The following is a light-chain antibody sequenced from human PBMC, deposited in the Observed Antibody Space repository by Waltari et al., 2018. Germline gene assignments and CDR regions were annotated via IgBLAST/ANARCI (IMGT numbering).Light chain of an antibody. CDR3: QQST. Sequence: EIVMTQSPATLSVSPGERATLPCRASQSVSSNLAWYQQKPGQAPRLLIYGASTRATGIPARFSGSGSGTEFTLTISSLQSEDFAVYYCQQSTFGPGTKVDIK. V-gene: IGKV3-15*01. CDR1: QSVSSN. J-gene: IGKJ3*01. CDR2: GAS.